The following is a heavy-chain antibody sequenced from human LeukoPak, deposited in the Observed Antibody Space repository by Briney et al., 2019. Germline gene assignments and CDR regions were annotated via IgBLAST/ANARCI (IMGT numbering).Heavy chain of an antibody. Sequence: SETLSLTCTVSGYSISSGYYWGWIRQPPGKGLEWIGSIYHSGSTYYNPSLKSRVTISIDTAKNQFSLRLNSVAAADTAVYYCARHFLSPDYYYPWGQGTQVTVSS. CDR2: IYHSGST. J-gene: IGHJ5*02. CDR1: GYSISSGYY. D-gene: IGHD2-21*02. V-gene: IGHV4-38-2*02. CDR3: ARHFLSPDYYYP.